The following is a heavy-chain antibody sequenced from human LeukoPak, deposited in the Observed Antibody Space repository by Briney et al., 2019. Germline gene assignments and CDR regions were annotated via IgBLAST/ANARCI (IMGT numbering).Heavy chain of an antibody. CDR2: IYQSGST. D-gene: IGHD3-3*02. CDR1: GYSISSGYY. V-gene: IGHV4-38-2*02. J-gene: IGHJ4*02. Sequence: KSSETLSLTCTVSGYSISSGYYWGWIRQPPGKGLEWIGTIYQSGSTYYNPSLKSRVTVSVDTSKNQFSLKLSSVTAADTAVYYCARMPFLEWLFGFDYWGQGTLVTVSS. CDR3: ARMPFLEWLFGFDY.